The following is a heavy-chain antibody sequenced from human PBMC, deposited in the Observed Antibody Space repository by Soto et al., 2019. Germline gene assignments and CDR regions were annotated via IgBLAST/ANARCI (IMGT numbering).Heavy chain of an antibody. Sequence: SETLSLTCTVSGGSISSYYWSWIRQPPGKGLEWIGYIYYSGSTNYNPSLKSRVTISVDTSKNQFSLKLSSVTAADTAVYYCARGYITMVRGVIIRTLNNWFDPWGRGTLVTVPS. J-gene: IGHJ5*02. CDR2: IYYSGST. D-gene: IGHD3-10*01. CDR3: ARGYITMVRGVIIRTLNNWFDP. V-gene: IGHV4-59*01. CDR1: GGSISSYY.